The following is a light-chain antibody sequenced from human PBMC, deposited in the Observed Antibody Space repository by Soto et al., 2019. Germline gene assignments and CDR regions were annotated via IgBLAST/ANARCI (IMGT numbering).Light chain of an antibody. CDR2: GAS. J-gene: IGKJ5*01. V-gene: IGKV3-15*01. CDR1: QSITRN. CDR3: QQYNNWPPKVT. Sequence: EIVMTQSPATLSVSPGERATLSCRASQSITRNLAWYQQSPGQAPRLLIYGASTRATGIPARFSGSGSGTDFTLTISSLQSEDFAVYYCQQYNNWPPKVTFGQGTRLEIK.